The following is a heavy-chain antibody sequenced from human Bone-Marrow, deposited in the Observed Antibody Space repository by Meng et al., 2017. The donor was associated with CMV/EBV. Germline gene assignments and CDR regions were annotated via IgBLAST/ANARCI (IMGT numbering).Heavy chain of an antibody. J-gene: IGHJ5*02. CDR3: ARGGYDYVWGSWGWFDP. D-gene: IGHD3-16*01. V-gene: IGHV4-39*07. CDR2: IYYSGST. Sequence: QLQLEESGPGLVKPSETLSLPCTVSGGSISSSSYYWGWIRQPPGKGLEWIGSIYYSGSTYYNPSLKSRVTISVDTSKNQFSLKLSSVTAADTAVYYCARGGYDYVWGSWGWFDPWGQGTLVTVSS. CDR1: GGSISSSSYY.